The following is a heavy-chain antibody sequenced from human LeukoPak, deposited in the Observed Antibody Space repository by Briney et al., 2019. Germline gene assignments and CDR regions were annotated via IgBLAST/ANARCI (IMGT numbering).Heavy chain of an antibody. CDR3: ARVGQWLGRPSYGEIDY. Sequence: GGSLRLSCAASGFTFSSYSMNWVRQAPGKGLEWVSSISSSSSTIYYADSVKGRFTISRDNAKNSLSLQMNSLRAEDTAVYYCARVGQWLGRPSYGEIDYWGQGTLVTVSS. CDR1: GFTFSSYS. V-gene: IGHV3-48*01. D-gene: IGHD6-19*01. J-gene: IGHJ4*02. CDR2: ISSSSSTI.